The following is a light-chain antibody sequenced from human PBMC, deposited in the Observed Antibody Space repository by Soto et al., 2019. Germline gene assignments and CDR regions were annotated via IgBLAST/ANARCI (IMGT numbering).Light chain of an antibody. Sequence: EIVMTQSPATLSVSPGDRATLSCRARQSVGSNLAWYQQKAGQAPRLLIYDVSTRATGVPVRFGGSGSGTEFTLTISSLQSEDFAVYYCQQYNNWPPWITFGQGTRLEIK. CDR2: DVS. J-gene: IGKJ5*01. CDR1: QSVGSN. V-gene: IGKV3-15*01. CDR3: QQYNNWPPWIT.